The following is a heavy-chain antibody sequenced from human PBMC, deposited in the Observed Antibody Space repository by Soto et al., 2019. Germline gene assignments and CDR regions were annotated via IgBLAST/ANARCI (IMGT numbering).Heavy chain of an antibody. V-gene: IGHV3-33*01. J-gene: IGHJ5*02. CDR1: GFTFSRYG. CDR2: IYYDGGSK. CDR3: ARNNGNFRADP. Sequence: QVQLVESGGGVVQPGRSLRLSCAASGFTFSRYGMHWVRQAPGKGLEWVAIIYYDGGSKYYADSVKGRFTISRDNSNNMVYLQMNSLRAEDTALYYCARNNGNFRADPWGQGTLVTVSS. D-gene: IGHD2-8*01.